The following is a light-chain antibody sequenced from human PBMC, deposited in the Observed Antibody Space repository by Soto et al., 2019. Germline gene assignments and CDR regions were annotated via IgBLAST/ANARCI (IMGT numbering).Light chain of an antibody. CDR2: GAS. CDR3: QRSDSSPPP. V-gene: IGKV3-20*01. Sequence: EIVLTQSPGTLSLSPGERATLACRASQSVSSNYLVWYHQKPGQAPRRLIYGASSRATGIPDRFSGSGSGTALSLTIIRLGPEYCAVFFCQRSDSSPPPFGQGDKLEIK. CDR1: QSVSSNY. J-gene: IGKJ1*01.